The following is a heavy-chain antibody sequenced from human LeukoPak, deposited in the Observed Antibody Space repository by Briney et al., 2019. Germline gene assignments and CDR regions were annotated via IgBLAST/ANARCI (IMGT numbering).Heavy chain of an antibody. CDR1: GFTFSSYW. V-gene: IGHV3-74*01. CDR2: INSDGSST. D-gene: IGHD2-2*01. J-gene: IGHJ4*02. CDR3: AREETWFSTTWYYFDY. Sequence: GGSLRLSCAASGFTFSSYWMHWVRQAPGKGLVWVSRINSDGSSTSYADSVKGRFTISRDNAKNTLYLQMNSLRTEDTAVFYCAREETWFSTTWYYFDYWGQGTLVTVSS.